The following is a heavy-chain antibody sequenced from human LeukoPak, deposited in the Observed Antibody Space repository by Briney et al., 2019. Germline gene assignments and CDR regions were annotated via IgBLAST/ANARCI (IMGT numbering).Heavy chain of an antibody. D-gene: IGHD3-22*01. V-gene: IGHV3-7*01. Sequence: GGSLRLSCAASGFTFITYWMSWVRQAPGKGLEWVANIKQDGSEKYYVDSVKGRFTISRDNAKNSLYLQMNSLRAEDTAVYYCASETYYYDSSGYSVIWGQGTMVTVSS. CDR1: GFTFITYW. CDR3: ASETYYYDSSGYSVI. CDR2: IKQDGSEK. J-gene: IGHJ3*02.